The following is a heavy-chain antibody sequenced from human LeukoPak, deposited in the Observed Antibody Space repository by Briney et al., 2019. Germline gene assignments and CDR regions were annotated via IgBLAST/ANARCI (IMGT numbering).Heavy chain of an antibody. V-gene: IGHV4-59*01. D-gene: IGHD3-10*01. J-gene: IGHJ6*02. CDR3: ARATTMVRGVIQAPNYYYYYGMDV. CDR1: GGSISSYY. Sequence: SETLSLTCSVSGGSISSYYWSWIRQPPGKGLEWIGYIYYSGSTNYNPSLKSRVTISVDTSKNQFSLKLSSVTAADTAVYYCARATTMVRGVIQAPNYYYYYGMDVCGQGTTVTVSS. CDR2: IYYSGST.